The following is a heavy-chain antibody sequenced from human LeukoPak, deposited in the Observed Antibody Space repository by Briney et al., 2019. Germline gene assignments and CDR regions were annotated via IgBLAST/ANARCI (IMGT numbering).Heavy chain of an antibody. D-gene: IGHD6-19*01. CDR1: GFTVSSNY. J-gene: IGHJ4*02. CDR3: AREMISRGSYDY. Sequence: GGSLRLSCAASGFTVSSNYMSWVRQAPGKGLEWVSIIYSGGSTFYADSVKGRFTISRDNSKNTLYLQMNSLRADDTAVYYCAREMISRGSYDYWGQGTLVTVSS. CDR2: IYSGGST. V-gene: IGHV3-53*01.